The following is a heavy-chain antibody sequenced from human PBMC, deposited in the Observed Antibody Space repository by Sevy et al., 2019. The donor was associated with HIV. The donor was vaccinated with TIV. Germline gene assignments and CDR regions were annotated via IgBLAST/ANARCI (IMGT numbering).Heavy chain of an antibody. J-gene: IGHJ1*01. CDR3: AKDVYYYDSSGPRD. V-gene: IGHV3-30*18. Sequence: GGSLRLSCAASGFTFSSYGMHWVRQAPGKGLEWVAVISYDGSNKYYADSVKGRFTISRDNSKNTLYLQMNSLRAEDTAVYYCAKDVYYYDSSGPRDWGQGPLVTVSS. D-gene: IGHD3-22*01. CDR2: ISYDGSNK. CDR1: GFTFSSYG.